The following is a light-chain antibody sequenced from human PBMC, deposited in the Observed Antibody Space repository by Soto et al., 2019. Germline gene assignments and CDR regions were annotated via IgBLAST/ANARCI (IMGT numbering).Light chain of an antibody. Sequence: DIVMTQSPDSLAVSLGERATINCKSSQSVLYSSDNKNYLAWYQQKPGQPPKLLIYWASTRDSGVPDRFSGSVSGTDFTLTISSLQTEDVAVYYCQQYHSIPWTFGQGTKVEIK. CDR1: QSVLYSSDNKNY. CDR3: QQYHSIPWT. J-gene: IGKJ1*01. V-gene: IGKV4-1*01. CDR2: WAS.